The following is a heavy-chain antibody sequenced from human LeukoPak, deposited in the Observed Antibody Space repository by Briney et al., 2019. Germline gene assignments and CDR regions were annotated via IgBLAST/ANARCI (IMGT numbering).Heavy chain of an antibody. CDR3: ARDRLWGSLYSSGWYAPTLYFDY. CDR1: GYTFTGYY. Sequence: GASVKVSCKASGYTFTGYYMHWVRQAPGQGLEWMGRINPNSGGTNYAQKFQGRVTMTRDTSISTAYMELSRLRSDDTAVYYCARDRLWGSLYSSGWYAPTLYFDYWGQGTLVTVSS. CDR2: INPNSGGT. D-gene: IGHD6-19*01. J-gene: IGHJ4*02. V-gene: IGHV1-2*06.